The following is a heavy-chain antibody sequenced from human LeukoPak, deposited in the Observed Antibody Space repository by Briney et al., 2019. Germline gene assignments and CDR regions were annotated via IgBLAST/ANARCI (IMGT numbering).Heavy chain of an antibody. Sequence: GGSLRLSCAASGFIFKNFGMHRVRQAPGKGREWVAFIRYDGSKTYYADSVKGRFTISRDNSNNTLFLQMNSLRPEDTAVYFCAKDRSWGLTSAEYWGQGTLVTVSS. J-gene: IGHJ4*02. CDR1: GFIFKNFG. D-gene: IGHD7-27*01. CDR2: IRYDGSKT. V-gene: IGHV3-30*02. CDR3: AKDRSWGLTSAEY.